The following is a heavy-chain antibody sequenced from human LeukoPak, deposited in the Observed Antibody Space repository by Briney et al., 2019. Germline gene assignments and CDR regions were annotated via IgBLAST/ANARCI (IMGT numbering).Heavy chain of an antibody. CDR1: GGSFSGYY. CDR3: ASRYCYGGSCSDDC. J-gene: IGHJ4*02. CDR2: INHSGST. D-gene: IGHD2-15*01. Sequence: SETLSLTCAVYGGSFSGYYWSWIRQPPGKGLEWIAEINHSGSTNYNPSLKSRVTISVDTSKNQFSLKLSSVTAADTAVYYCASRYCYGGSCSDDCWGQGTLVIVSS. V-gene: IGHV4-34*01.